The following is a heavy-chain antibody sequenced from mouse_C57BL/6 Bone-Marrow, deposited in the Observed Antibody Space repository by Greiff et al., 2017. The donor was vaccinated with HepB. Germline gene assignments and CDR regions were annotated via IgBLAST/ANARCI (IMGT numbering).Heavy chain of an antibody. D-gene: IGHD1-1*01. J-gene: IGHJ1*03. Sequence: QVTLKVCGPGILQSSQTLSLTCSFSGFSLSTSGMGVSWIRQPSGKGLEWLAHIYWDDDKRYNPSLKSRLTISKDTSRNQVFLKITSVDTADTATYYCARRATNYYGSSYWYFDVWGTGTTVTVSS. CDR2: IYWDDDK. CDR1: GFSLSTSGMG. CDR3: ARRATNYYGSSYWYFDV. V-gene: IGHV8-12*01.